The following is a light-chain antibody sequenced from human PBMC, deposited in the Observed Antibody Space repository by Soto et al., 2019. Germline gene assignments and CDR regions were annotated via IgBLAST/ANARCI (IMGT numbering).Light chain of an antibody. CDR1: SSDVGGYNY. CDR2: DVS. V-gene: IGLV2-11*01. Sequence: QSVLTQPRSVSGSPGQSVTISCTGTSSDVGGYNYVSWYQQHPGKAPKLMIYDVSKRPSGVPDRFSGSKSGNTASLTISGLQAEDEAEYYCCSYAGSYTPVVFGGGTKLTVL. CDR3: CSYAGSYTPVV. J-gene: IGLJ2*01.